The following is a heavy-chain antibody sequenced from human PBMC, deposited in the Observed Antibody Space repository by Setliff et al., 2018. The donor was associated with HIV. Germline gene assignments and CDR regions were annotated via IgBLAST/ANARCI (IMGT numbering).Heavy chain of an antibody. CDR2: IQYDGSNK. J-gene: IGHJ6*03. D-gene: IGHD3-16*01. CDR3: ARGARGPYYYYYMDV. CDR1: GFTFSSYA. Sequence: GGSLRLSCAASGFTFSSYAMSWVRQAPGKGLEWVSFIQYDGSNKYYAESVKGRFTISRDNSKSTLYLQMNSLRAEDTAVYYCARGARGPYYYYYMDVWGKGTTVTVSS. V-gene: IGHV3-30*02.